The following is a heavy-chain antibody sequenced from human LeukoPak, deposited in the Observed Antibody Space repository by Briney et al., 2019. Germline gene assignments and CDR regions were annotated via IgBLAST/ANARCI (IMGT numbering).Heavy chain of an antibody. CDR3: AKDSGPGGRDCSGSSCYPTVTRSWDYYYYGMDV. J-gene: IGHJ6*02. Sequence: GRSLRLSCAASGFTFDDYAMHWVRQAPGKGLEWVSGISWNSGSIGYADSVKGRFTISRDNAKNSLYLQMNSLRAEDTALYYCAKDSGPGGRDCSGSSCYPTVTRSWDYYYYGMDVWGQGTTVTVSS. V-gene: IGHV3-9*01. D-gene: IGHD2-15*01. CDR1: GFTFDDYA. CDR2: ISWNSGSI.